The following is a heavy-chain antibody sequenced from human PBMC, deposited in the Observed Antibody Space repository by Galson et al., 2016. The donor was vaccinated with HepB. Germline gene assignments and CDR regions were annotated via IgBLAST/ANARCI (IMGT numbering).Heavy chain of an antibody. CDR2: IMSITDGGTA. J-gene: IGHJ4*02. CDR3: TAQRGAGY. Sequence: SLRLSCAASGFTFSSYWMSWVRQAPGKGLEWVGRIMSITDGGTAIYAAPVKGRFTISRDDSKTTLYLQMNSLKTEDTAVYYCTAQRGAGYWGQGTLVTVSS. V-gene: IGHV3-15*01. CDR1: GFTFSSYW. D-gene: IGHD3-16*01.